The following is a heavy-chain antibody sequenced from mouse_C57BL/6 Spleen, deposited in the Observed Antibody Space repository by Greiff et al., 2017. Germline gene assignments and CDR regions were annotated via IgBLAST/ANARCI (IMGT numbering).Heavy chain of an antibody. CDR1: GFTFSSYA. V-gene: IGHV5-9-1*02. CDR2: ISSGGDYI. J-gene: IGHJ4*01. CDR3: TVAPYYYAMDY. Sequence: EVQLVESGEGLVKPGGSLKLSCAASGFTFSSYAMYWVRQTPEKRLEWVAYISSGGDYIYYADTVKGRFTISRDNARNTLYLQMSSLKSEDTAMYYCTVAPYYYAMDYWGQGTSVTVSS.